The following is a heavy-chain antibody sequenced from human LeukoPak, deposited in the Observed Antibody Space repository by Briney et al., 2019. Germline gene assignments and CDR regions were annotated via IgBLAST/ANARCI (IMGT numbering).Heavy chain of an antibody. Sequence: ASVMVSCKASGYTFTSYGISWVRQAPGQGLEWMGWISAYNGNTNYAQKLQGRVTMTTDTSTSTAYMELRSLRSDDTAVYYCARLREGMIVVIFDYWGQGTMVTVSS. D-gene: IGHD3-22*01. CDR1: GYTFTSYG. J-gene: IGHJ4*02. CDR2: ISAYNGNT. CDR3: ARLREGMIVVIFDY. V-gene: IGHV1-18*01.